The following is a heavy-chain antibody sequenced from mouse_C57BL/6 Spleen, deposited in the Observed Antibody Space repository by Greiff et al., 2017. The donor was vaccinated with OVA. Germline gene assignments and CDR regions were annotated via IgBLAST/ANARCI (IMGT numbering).Heavy chain of an antibody. J-gene: IGHJ2*01. Sequence: VQLQQSGPELVRPGASVKLSCKASGYTFTDYYINWVKQSPGQGLEWIARIYPGSGNTYYNEKFKGKATLTAEKSSSTAYMQLSSLTSEDSAVYFCAREGGNWNYFDYWGQGTTLTVSS. CDR1: GYTFTDYY. V-gene: IGHV1-76*01. CDR3: AREGGNWNYFDY. CDR2: IYPGSGNT. D-gene: IGHD2-1*01.